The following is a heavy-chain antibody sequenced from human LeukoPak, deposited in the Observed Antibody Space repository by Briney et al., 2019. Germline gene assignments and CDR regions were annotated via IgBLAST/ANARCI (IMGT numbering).Heavy chain of an antibody. CDR2: INHSGST. Sequence: GSLRLSCAASGFTVSGHPMSWVRQPPGKGLEWIGEINHSGSTNYNPSLKSRVTISVDTSKNQFSLKLSSVTAADTAVYYCALLGDGYNESGWYWGQGTLVTVSS. V-gene: IGHV4-34*08. J-gene: IGHJ4*02. D-gene: IGHD5-24*01. CDR1: GFTVSGHP. CDR3: ALLGDGYNESGWY.